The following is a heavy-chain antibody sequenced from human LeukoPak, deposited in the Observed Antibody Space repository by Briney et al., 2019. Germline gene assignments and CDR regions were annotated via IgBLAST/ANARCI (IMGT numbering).Heavy chain of an antibody. CDR3: ARGPSRRHPLDY. Sequence: SETLSLTCAVYGGSFSGYYWSWIRQPPGKGLEWIGEINHSGSTNYIPSLKSRVTISVDTSKNQFSLKLSSVTAADTAVYYCARGPSRRHPLDYWGQGTLVTVSS. V-gene: IGHV4-34*01. J-gene: IGHJ4*02. D-gene: IGHD6-6*01. CDR2: INHSGST. CDR1: GGSFSGYY.